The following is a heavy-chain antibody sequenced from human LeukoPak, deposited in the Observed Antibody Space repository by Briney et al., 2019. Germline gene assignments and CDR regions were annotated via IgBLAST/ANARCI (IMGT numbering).Heavy chain of an antibody. D-gene: IGHD3-22*01. V-gene: IGHV4-59*08. CDR3: ANYDGAPRY. CDR2: IYYTGST. CDR1: GVSIRSYY. J-gene: IGHJ4*02. Sequence: SETLSLTCFVSGVSIRSYYWTWIRQPPGKGLEWIGYIYYTGSTNYNPSLKSRVTMSLDTSKNQFSLELSSAIAADTAVYYCANYDGAPRYWGQGTLVTVSS.